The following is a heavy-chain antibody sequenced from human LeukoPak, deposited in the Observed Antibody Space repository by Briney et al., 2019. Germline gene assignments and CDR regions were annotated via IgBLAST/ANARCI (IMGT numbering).Heavy chain of an antibody. V-gene: IGHV3-9*01. J-gene: IGHJ4*02. Sequence: GRSLRLSCAASGFTFDDYAMNWVRQAPGKGLEWVSGISWNSGSIGYADSVKGRFTISRDNAKNSLYLQMNSLRVEDTALYYCTKGGRATVVTIDYWGQGTLVIVSS. CDR2: ISWNSGSI. CDR1: GFTFDDYA. CDR3: TKGGRATVVTIDY. D-gene: IGHD4-23*01.